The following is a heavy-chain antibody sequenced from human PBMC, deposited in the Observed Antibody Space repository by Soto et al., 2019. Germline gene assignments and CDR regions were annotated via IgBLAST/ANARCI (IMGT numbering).Heavy chain of an antibody. CDR1: GFTFSSYW. V-gene: IGHV3-7*03. D-gene: IGHD6-19*01. CDR3: ARGYSSGWWLVTAIQFFFDY. CDR2: IKQDGSEK. Sequence: EVQLVESGGGLVQPGGSLRLSCAASGFTFSSYWMSWVRQAPGKGLEWVANIKQDGSEKYYVDSVKGRFTISRDNAKNSLYLQMNSLRAEDTAVYYCARGYSSGWWLVTAIQFFFDYWGQGTLVTVSS. J-gene: IGHJ4*02.